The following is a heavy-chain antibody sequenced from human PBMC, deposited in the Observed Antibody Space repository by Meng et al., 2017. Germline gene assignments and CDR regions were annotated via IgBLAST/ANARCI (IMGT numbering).Heavy chain of an antibody. J-gene: IGHJ4*02. CDR1: GYTFTSYG. CDR2: ISAYNGDT. V-gene: IGHV1-18*01. D-gene: IGHD6-19*01. CDR3: ARGGIAVAIDY. Sequence: QDTRGLSGDEVKKPGTSGKVSCKASGYTFTSYGISWVRQAPGQGLEWMGWISAYNGDTNYAQKLQGRVTMTTDTSTSTAYMELRSLRSDDTAVYYCARGGIAVAIDYWGQETLVTVSS.